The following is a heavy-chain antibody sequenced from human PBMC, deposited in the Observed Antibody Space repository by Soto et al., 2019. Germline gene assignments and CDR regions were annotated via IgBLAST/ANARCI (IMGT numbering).Heavy chain of an antibody. J-gene: IGHJ6*02. Sequence: EVQLLESGGGLVQPGGSLRLSCAASGFTFSSYAMSWVRQAPGKGLEWVSAISGSGGSTYYADSVKGRFTISRDNSKNXLXLXMNSLRAEDTAVYYCAKDLNRLQGDYGYYYYYGMDVWGQGTTVTVSS. CDR1: GFTFSSYA. V-gene: IGHV3-23*01. CDR2: ISGSGGST. CDR3: AKDLNRLQGDYGYYYYYGMDV. D-gene: IGHD4-17*01.